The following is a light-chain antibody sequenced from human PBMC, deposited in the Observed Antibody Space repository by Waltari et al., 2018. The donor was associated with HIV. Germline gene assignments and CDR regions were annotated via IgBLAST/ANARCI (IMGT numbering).Light chain of an antibody. CDR3: QSYDSRLGVL. V-gene: IGLV1-40*01. Sequence: QSVLTQPHSVSGAPGLRVTISCTGSSANTGASSDVHWYQQLPGTAHKLLIYDNNIRPSGVPDRFSGSKSGTSASLAITVLQAGDEADYYCQSYDSRLGVLFGGGTKLTVL. CDR2: DNN. J-gene: IGLJ2*01. CDR1: SANTGASSD.